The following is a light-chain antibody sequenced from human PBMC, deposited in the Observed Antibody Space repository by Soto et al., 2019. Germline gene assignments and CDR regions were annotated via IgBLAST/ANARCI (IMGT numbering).Light chain of an antibody. CDR1: QDIGDW. J-gene: IGKJ4*01. CDR2: AAS. CDR3: QQGYSFPVT. V-gene: IGKV1-12*01. Sequence: DIRMTQSASSLSASVGDRVSIPCRASQDIGDWLAWYQQKPGKAPKLLVYAASSLQSGVPSRFSGSGSGTDFTLTISSLQPEDFATYYCQQGYSFPVTFGGGTKVDIK.